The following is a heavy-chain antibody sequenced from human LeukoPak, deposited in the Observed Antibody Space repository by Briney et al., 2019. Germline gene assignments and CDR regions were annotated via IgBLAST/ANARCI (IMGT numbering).Heavy chain of an antibody. CDR2: INPNSGGT. CDR3: ATTPWGDNWNDSPFDY. D-gene: IGHD1-20*01. J-gene: IGHJ4*02. V-gene: IGHV1-2*02. Sequence: ASVKVSCKASGYTFTGYYMHWVRQAPGQGLEWMGWINPNSGGTNYAQKFQGRVTMTRDTSISTAYMELSSLRSEDTAVYYCATTPWGDNWNDSPFDYWGQGTLVTVSS. CDR1: GYTFTGYY.